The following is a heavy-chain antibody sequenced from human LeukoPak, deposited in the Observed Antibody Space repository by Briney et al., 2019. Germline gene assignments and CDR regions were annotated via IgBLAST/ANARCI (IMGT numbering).Heavy chain of an antibody. J-gene: IGHJ4*02. D-gene: IGHD5-18*01. V-gene: IGHV4-31*03. CDR2: IHPGGSI. Sequence: SETLSLTCTVSGGFISGSGHYWTWTRQHPGEGLEWLGFIHPGGSIYYNPSLSGRLIISADTSKNQMSLKLSSVTAADTAVYYCSTGGDTAKGGDSWGQGTLDTVSS. CDR1: GGFISGSGHY. CDR3: STGGDTAKGGDS.